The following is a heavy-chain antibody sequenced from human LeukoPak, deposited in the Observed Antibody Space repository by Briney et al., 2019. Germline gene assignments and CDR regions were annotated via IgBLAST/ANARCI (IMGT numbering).Heavy chain of an antibody. V-gene: IGHV3-21*01. D-gene: IGHD6-13*01. CDR2: ISSSSSYI. Sequence: GGSLRLSCAASGFTFSSYSMNWVRQAPGKGLEWVSSISSSSSYIYYADSVKGRFTISRDNAKNSLYLPMNSLRAEDTAVYYCVGRGDMAAAGRDFDYWGQGTLVPVSS. CDR1: GFTFSSYS. CDR3: VGRGDMAAAGRDFDY. J-gene: IGHJ4*02.